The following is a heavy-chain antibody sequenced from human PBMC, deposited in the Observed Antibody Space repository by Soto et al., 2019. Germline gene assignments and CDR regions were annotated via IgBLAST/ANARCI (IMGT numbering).Heavy chain of an antibody. CDR2: ISSSSSYI. D-gene: IGHD6-19*01. CDR3: SISGGGAGTRWFDP. Sequence: EVQLVESGGGLVKPGGSLRLSCAASGFTFSSYSMNWVRQAPGKGLEWVLSISSSSSYIYYADSVKGRFTISRDNAKNSLYLQMNSLRAEDTAVYDCSISGGGAGTRWFDPWGQGTLVTVSS. J-gene: IGHJ5*02. V-gene: IGHV3-21*01. CDR1: GFTFSSYS.